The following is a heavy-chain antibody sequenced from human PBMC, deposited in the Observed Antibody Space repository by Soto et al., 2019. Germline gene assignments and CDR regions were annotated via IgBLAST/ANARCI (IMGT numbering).Heavy chain of an antibody. CDR1: GFTFSSYE. CDR2: ISSSGSTI. D-gene: IGHD3-22*01. Sequence: PGGSLRLSCAASGFTFSSYEMNWVRQAPGKGLEWVSYISSSGSTIYYADSVKGRFTISRDNARNSLYLQMNSLRAEDTAVYYCARGYYREYFQHWGQGTLVTVSS. V-gene: IGHV3-48*03. J-gene: IGHJ1*01. CDR3: ARGYYREYFQH.